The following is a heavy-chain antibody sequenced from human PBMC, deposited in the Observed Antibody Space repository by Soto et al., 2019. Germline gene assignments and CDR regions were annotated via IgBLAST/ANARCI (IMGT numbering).Heavy chain of an antibody. Sequence: SETLSLTCTVSGGSISSYYWSWIRQPPGKGLEWIGYIYYSGSTNYNPSLKSRVTISVDTSKNQFSLKLSSVTAADTAVYYCATQFYDYGDYDAFDIWGQGTMVTVSS. CDR1: GGSISSYY. V-gene: IGHV4-59*08. CDR3: ATQFYDYGDYDAFDI. D-gene: IGHD4-17*01. J-gene: IGHJ3*02. CDR2: IYYSGST.